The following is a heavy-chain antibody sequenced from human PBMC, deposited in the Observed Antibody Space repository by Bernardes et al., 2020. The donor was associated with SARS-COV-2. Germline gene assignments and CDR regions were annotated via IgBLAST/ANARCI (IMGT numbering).Heavy chain of an antibody. Sequence: SETLSLTCTVSGSSVSSGGYYRSWIRQPPGKGLEWVGFIYYNGNTNYNPSLKSRVTISVDTSKNQLSLKLTSVTAADTAVYYCARDVRGGTLDYWGQGTPVTVSS. V-gene: IGHV4-61*08. D-gene: IGHD2-15*01. CDR2: IYYNGNT. CDR1: GSSVSSGGYY. J-gene: IGHJ4*02. CDR3: ARDVRGGTLDY.